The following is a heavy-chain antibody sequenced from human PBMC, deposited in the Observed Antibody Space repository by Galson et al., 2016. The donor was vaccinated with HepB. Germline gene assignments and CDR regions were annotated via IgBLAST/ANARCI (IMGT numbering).Heavy chain of an antibody. D-gene: IGHD1-1*01. CDR2: IYPDDADA. V-gene: IGHV5-51*01. CDR1: GYSFTSYW. CDR3: ARRGWNDVLKAFDI. Sequence: QSGAEVKKPGESLQISCKGSGYSFTSYWIGWVRQMPGKGLEWMGMIYPDDADARLSPSFEGQVTISADKSNSSAYLQWSSLRASDTAIYYCARRGWNDVLKAFDIGGQGTLGTVSS. J-gene: IGHJ3*02.